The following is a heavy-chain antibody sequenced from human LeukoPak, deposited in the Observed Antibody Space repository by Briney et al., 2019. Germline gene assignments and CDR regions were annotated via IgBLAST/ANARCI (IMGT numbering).Heavy chain of an antibody. J-gene: IGHJ4*02. CDR3: SRSPQGLILDY. CDR2: IDPSDSYT. CDR1: GYSFTSYW. V-gene: IGHV5-10-1*01. Sequence: GGSLRTSCKGSGYSFTSYWFSWVRQMPGKGLEWMGRIDPSDSYTNYSPSFLGHVTISADKSINTAYLQWTSLKASDTAMYYCSRSPQGLILDYWGQGTLVTVSS. D-gene: IGHD3-22*01.